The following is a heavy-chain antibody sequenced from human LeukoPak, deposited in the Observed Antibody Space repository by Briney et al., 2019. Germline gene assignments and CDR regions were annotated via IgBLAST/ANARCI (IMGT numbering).Heavy chain of an antibody. Sequence: SVKVSCKASGGTFSSYAISWVRQAPGQGLEWMGGIIPIFGTANYAQKFQGRVTITTDESTSTAYMELSSLRSEDTAVYYCAGIRGRGYYYDSSAYDAAFDIWGQGTKVTVSS. CDR3: AGIRGRGYYYDSSAYDAAFDI. CDR1: GGTFSSYA. V-gene: IGHV1-69*05. CDR2: IIPIFGTA. J-gene: IGHJ3*02. D-gene: IGHD3-22*01.